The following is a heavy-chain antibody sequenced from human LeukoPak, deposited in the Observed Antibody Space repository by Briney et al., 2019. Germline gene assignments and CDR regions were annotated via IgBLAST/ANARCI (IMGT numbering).Heavy chain of an antibody. Sequence: ASVKVSCKASGYTFTGYYMHWVRQAPGQGLEWMGRINPNSGGTNYAQKFQGRVTMTRDTSISTAYMELSRLRSDDTAVYYCARGLRVGATGRGDFDIWGQGTMVTVSS. V-gene: IGHV1-2*06. J-gene: IGHJ3*02. CDR2: INPNSGGT. CDR1: GYTFTGYY. D-gene: IGHD1-26*01. CDR3: ARGLRVGATGRGDFDI.